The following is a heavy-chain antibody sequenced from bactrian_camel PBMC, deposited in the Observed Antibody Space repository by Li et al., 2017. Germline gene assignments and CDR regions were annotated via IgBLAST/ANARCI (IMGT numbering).Heavy chain of an antibody. D-gene: IGHD6*01. CDR3: AAATPRAGLRWDRREDYDY. V-gene: IGHV3S28*01. CDR2: LNTADSST. Sequence: QLVESGGRQVQPGGSLRLSCIASGYTDGSYYMAWFRQDPGKEREGVASLNTADSSTNYADSVKGRFTISQDNAKTTLYLQMNSLKPEDTAMYYCAAATPRAGLRWDRREDYDYWGQGTQVTV. CDR1: GYTDGSYY. J-gene: IGHJ4*01.